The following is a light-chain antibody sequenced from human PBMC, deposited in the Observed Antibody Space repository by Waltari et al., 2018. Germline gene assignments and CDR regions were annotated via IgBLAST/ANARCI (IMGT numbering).Light chain of an antibody. V-gene: IGKV1-5*03. J-gene: IGKJ1*01. CDR1: QSISSW. CDR2: KAS. CDR3: QQYNSYWT. Sequence: DIQMTQSPSTLCASVGDRVTITCRASQSISSWLAWYQQKPGKAPKLLIYKASSLESGVPSMFSGSGSGTEFTLTISSLQPDDFATYYCQQYNSYWTFGQGTKVEIK.